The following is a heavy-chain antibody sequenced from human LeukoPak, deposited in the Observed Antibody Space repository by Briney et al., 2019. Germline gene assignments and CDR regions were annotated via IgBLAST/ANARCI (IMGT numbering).Heavy chain of an antibody. CDR1: GFTLSSYS. V-gene: IGHV3-48*04. CDR3: ARDYVPTIITMLQGY. Sequence: PGGSLRLSCAASGFTLSSYSMNWVRQGPGKGLEWVSYISGSSSTIYYADSVKGRFTISRDNAKNSLYLQMNSLRAEDTAVYYCARDYVPTIITMLQGYWGQGTLVTVSS. CDR2: ISGSSSTI. D-gene: IGHD3-10*02. J-gene: IGHJ4*02.